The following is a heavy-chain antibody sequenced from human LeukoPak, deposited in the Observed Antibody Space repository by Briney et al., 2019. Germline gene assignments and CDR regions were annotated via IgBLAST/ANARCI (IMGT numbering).Heavy chain of an antibody. CDR2: IYHSGST. V-gene: IGHV4-38-2*02. CDR3: AGQFGSGGSYFY. CDR1: GSGYSISGGYY. Sequence: TSETLSLTCTVSGSGYSISGGYYWGWIRQPPGKGLEWIGSIYHSGSTYYNPSLKSRLTISVDTSKNQFSLKLNSVTAADTAVYYCAGQFGSGGSYFYWGQGTLVTVSS. D-gene: IGHD3-22*01. J-gene: IGHJ4*02.